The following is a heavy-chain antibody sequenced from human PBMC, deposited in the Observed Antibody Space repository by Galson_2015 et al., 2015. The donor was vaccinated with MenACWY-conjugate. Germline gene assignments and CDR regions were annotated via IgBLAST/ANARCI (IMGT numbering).Heavy chain of an antibody. CDR3: AESEQVAILTGYYADAFDI. CDR1: GGTFSSYT. Sequence: SVKVSCKASGGTFSSYTISWVRQAPGQGLEWMERIIPILGIANYAQKFQGRVTITADKSTSTAYMELSSLRSEDTAVYYCAESEQVAILTGYYADAFDIWGQGTMVTVSS. J-gene: IGHJ3*02. CDR2: IIPILGIA. V-gene: IGHV1-69*02. D-gene: IGHD3-9*01.